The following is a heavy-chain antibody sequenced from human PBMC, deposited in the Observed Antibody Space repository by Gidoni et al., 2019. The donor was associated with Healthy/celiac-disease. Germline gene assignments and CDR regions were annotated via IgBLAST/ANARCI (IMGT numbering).Heavy chain of an antibody. CDR1: GFTFSNAW. J-gene: IGHJ6*02. CDR2: IKSKTDGGTT. CDR3: TTSIFGVVQYYYYYGMDV. Sequence: EVQLVESGGGLVKPGGSLRLFCAASGFTFSNAWMSWVRQAPGKGREWVGRIKSKTDGGTTDYAAPVKGRFTISRDDSKNTLYLQMNSLKTEDTAVYYCTTSIFGVVQYYYYYGMDVWGQGTTVTVSS. D-gene: IGHD3-3*01. V-gene: IGHV3-15*01.